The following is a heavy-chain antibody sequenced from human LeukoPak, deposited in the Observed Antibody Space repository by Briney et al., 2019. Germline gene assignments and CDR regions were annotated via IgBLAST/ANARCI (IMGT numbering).Heavy chain of an antibody. Sequence: SETLSLTCAVYGGSFSGYYWSWIRQPPGKGLEWIGEINHSGSTNYNPSLKSRVTISVDTSKNQFSLKLSSVTAADTAVYYCARHRGYVWGSYRNDAFDIWGQGTMVTVSS. CDR2: INHSGST. D-gene: IGHD3-16*02. CDR1: GGSFSGYY. CDR3: ARHRGYVWGSYRNDAFDI. V-gene: IGHV4-34*01. J-gene: IGHJ3*02.